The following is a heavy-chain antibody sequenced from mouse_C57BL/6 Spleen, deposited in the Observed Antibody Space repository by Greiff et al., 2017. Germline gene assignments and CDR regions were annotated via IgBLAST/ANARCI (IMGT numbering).Heavy chain of an antibody. V-gene: IGHV1-80*01. CDR2: IYPGDGDT. CDR3: ARCGNSYWYFDV. J-gene: IGHJ1*03. Sequence: VQRVESGAELVKPGASVKISCKASGYAFSSYWMNWVKQRPGKGLEWIGQIYPGDGDTNYNGKFKGKATLTADKSYSTAYMQLSSLTSEDAAVYFCARCGNSYWYFDVWGTGTTVTVSS. CDR1: GYAFSSYW.